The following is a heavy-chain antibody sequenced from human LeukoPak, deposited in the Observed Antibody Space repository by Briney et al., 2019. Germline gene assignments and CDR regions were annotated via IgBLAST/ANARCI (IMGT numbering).Heavy chain of an antibody. CDR3: ARDRHSHGSSGDFDY. Sequence: GGSLRLSCAASGFTFDDYGMSWVRQAPGKGLEWVSGINWNGGSTGYADSVKGRFTISRDNAKNFLYLQMNSLRAEDTALYYCARDRHSHGSSGDFDYRGQGTLVTVSS. CDR1: GFTFDDYG. D-gene: IGHD5-18*01. CDR2: INWNGGST. V-gene: IGHV3-20*04. J-gene: IGHJ4*02.